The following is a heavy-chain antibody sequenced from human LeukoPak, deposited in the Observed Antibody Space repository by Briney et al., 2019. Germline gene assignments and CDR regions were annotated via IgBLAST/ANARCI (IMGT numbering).Heavy chain of an antibody. J-gene: IGHJ6*02. D-gene: IGHD2-2*01. CDR1: GFTFSSYS. CDR2: ISSSSSYI. Sequence: GGSLRLSCAASGFTFSSYSMNWVRQAPGKGLEWASSISSSSSYIYYADSVKGRFTISRDNAKNSLYLQMNSLRAEDTAVYYCAREETFYCSSTSCLGMDVWGQGTTVTVSS. CDR3: AREETFYCSSTSCLGMDV. V-gene: IGHV3-21*01.